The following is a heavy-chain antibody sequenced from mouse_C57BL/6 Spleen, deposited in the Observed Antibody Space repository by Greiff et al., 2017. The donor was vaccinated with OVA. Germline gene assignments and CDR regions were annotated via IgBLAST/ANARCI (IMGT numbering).Heavy chain of an antibody. V-gene: IGHV1-81*01. Sequence: QVQLQPSGAELARPGASVKLSCKASGYTFTSYGISWVKQRTGQGLEWIGEIYPRSGNTYYNEKFKGKATLTADKSSSTAYMELRSLTSEDSAVYFCARKLGEGFAYWGQGTLVTVSA. D-gene: IGHD4-1*01. CDR1: GYTFTSYG. CDR3: ARKLGEGFAY. CDR2: IYPRSGNT. J-gene: IGHJ3*01.